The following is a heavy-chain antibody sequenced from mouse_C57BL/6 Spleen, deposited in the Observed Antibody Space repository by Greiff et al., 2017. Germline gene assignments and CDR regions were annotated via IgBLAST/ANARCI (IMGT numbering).Heavy chain of an antibody. CDR1: GYTFTSYG. V-gene: IGHV1-81*01. Sequence: QVQLQQSGAELARPGASVKLSCKASGYTFTSYGISWVKQRTGQGLEWIGEIYPRSGNTYYNEKFKGKATLTGDKSSSTAYMELRSLTSEDSAVYFCAREGATVGADWYFDVWGTGTTVTVSS. D-gene: IGHD1-1*01. CDR3: AREGATVGADWYFDV. J-gene: IGHJ1*03. CDR2: IYPRSGNT.